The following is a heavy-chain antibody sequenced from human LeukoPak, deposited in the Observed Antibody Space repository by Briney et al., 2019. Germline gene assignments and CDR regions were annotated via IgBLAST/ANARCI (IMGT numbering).Heavy chain of an antibody. J-gene: IGHJ4*02. CDR2: VHYSGIT. D-gene: IGHD6-6*01. CDR3: ASLPSGNYFDL. CDR1: GGSISSYY. Sequence: SETLSLTCTVSGGSISSYYWSWIRQPPGKGLEWVGSVHYSGITYYNPSLESRVTISVDTSKNQFFLRLSSVPAADTAVYYCASLPSGNYFDLWGQGTLVTVSS. V-gene: IGHV4-59*12.